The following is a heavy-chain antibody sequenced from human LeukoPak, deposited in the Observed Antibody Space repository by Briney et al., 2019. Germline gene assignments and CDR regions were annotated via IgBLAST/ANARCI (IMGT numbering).Heavy chain of an antibody. CDR2: IYYSGGT. CDR1: GGSINSSYYY. CDR3: ARLVLSTFDH. V-gene: IGHV4-39*07. Sequence: PSETLSLTCTVSGGSINSSYYYWGWIRQSPGKGLEWIGTIYYSGGTYYNPSLKSRVSISVDTSKNQFSLRLTSVTAADTAVYYCARLVLSTFDHWGQGTLVTVSS. J-gene: IGHJ4*02.